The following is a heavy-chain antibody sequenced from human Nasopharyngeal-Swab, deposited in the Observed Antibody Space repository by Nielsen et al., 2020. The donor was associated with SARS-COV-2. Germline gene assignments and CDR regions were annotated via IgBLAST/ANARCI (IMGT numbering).Heavy chain of an antibody. J-gene: IGHJ4*02. CDR3: ARERYPGTYNYDSDY. D-gene: IGHD3-16*01. Sequence: GESLKISCAASGFTFHSYAMSWVRQAPGKGLECVSTISSRGDGTYYADSVKGRFTISRDNSKNTLYLQMNSLRTEDTAVYYCARERYPGTYNYDSDYWGQGTLVTVSS. CDR1: GFTFHSYA. CDR2: ISSRGDGT. V-gene: IGHV3-23*01.